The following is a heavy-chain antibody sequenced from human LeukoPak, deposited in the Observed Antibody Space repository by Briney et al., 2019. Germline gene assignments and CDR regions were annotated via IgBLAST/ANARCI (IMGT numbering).Heavy chain of an antibody. D-gene: IGHD6-6*01. CDR2: IYYSGST. CDR1: GGSISSSSYY. V-gene: IGHV4-39*01. J-gene: IGHJ5*02. CDR3: ARYSSSSGWFDP. Sequence: SETLSLTCSVSGGSISSSSYYWVWIRQPPGRGLEWIGNIYYSGSTYYSPSLKSRVTMSVDTSKNQFSLRLSSATAADTAVYYCARYSSSSGWFDPWGQGTLVTVSS.